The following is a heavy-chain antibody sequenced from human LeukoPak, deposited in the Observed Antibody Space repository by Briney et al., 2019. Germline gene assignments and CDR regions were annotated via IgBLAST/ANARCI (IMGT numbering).Heavy chain of an antibody. V-gene: IGHV3-30*18. CDR2: ISYDESNK. CDR3: AKDHSGSYYPNWFDP. CDR1: RFIFSSYG. D-gene: IGHD3-10*01. J-gene: IGHJ5*02. Sequence: PGGSLRLSCAAYRFIFSSYGMHWVRQAPGKGLEWVAVISYDESNKYYADSVKSRFTISRDNSKNTLYLQMNSLRAEDTAVYYCAKDHSGSYYPNWFDPWGQGTRVTVSS.